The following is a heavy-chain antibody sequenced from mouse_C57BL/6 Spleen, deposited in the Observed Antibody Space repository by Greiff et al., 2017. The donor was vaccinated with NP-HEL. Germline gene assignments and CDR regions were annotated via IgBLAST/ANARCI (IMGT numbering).Heavy chain of an antibody. D-gene: IGHD2-5*01. V-gene: IGHV5-9-1*02. CDR2: ISSGGDYI. J-gene: IGHJ2*01. CDR3: TRTYYSNSYFDY. CDR1: GFTFSSYA. Sequence: EVQRVESGEGLVKPGGSLKLSCAASGFTFSSYAMSWVRQTPEKRLEWVAYISSGGDYIYYADTVKGRFTISRDNARNTLYLQMSSLKSEDTAMYYCTRTYYSNSYFDYWGQGTTLTVSS.